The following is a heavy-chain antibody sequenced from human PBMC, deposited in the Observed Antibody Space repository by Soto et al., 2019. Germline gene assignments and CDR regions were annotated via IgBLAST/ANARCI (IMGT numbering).Heavy chain of an antibody. D-gene: IGHD2-2*01. V-gene: IGHV1-69*02. CDR2: IIPILGIA. CDR1: GGTFSSYT. J-gene: IGHJ6*02. Sequence: GASVKVSCKASGGTFSSYTISWVRQAPGQGLEWMGRIIPILGIANYAQKFQGRVTITADESTSTAYMELSSLRSEDTAVYYCARVLGYCISTSCYAGRGSTYYYGMDVWGQGTTVTVSS. CDR3: ARVLGYCISTSCYAGRGSTYYYGMDV.